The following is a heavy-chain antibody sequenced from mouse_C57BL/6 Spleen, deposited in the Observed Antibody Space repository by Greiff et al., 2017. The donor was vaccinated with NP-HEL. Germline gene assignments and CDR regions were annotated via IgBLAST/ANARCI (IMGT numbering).Heavy chain of an antibody. CDR1: GFTFSDYG. Sequence: EVKLVESGGGLVKPGGSLKLSCAASGFTFSDYGMHWVRQAPEKGLEWVAYISSGSSTIYYADTVTGRFTISRDNAKNTLFLQMTSLRSEDTAMYYCARDGYYVYWYFDVWGTGTTVTVSS. J-gene: IGHJ1*03. V-gene: IGHV5-17*01. D-gene: IGHD2-3*01. CDR3: ARDGYYVYWYFDV. CDR2: ISSGSSTI.